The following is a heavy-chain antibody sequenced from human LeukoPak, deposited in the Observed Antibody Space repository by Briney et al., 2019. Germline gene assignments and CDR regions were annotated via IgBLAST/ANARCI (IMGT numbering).Heavy chain of an antibody. CDR2: INPNSGGT. CDR3: AREGEYNWNLRNWFDP. Sequence: GASVKVSCKASGYTFTGYYMHWVRQAPGQGLEWMGWINPNSGGTNYAQKSQGRVTMTRDTSISTAYMELSRLRSDDTAVYYCAREGEYNWNLRNWFDPWGQGTLVTVSS. CDR1: GYTFTGYY. J-gene: IGHJ5*02. D-gene: IGHD1-7*01. V-gene: IGHV1-2*02.